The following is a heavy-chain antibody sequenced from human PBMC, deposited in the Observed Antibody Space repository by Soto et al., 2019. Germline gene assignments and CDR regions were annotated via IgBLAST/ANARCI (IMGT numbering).Heavy chain of an antibody. J-gene: IGHJ6*02. Sequence: GGSLRLSCAASGFTVSSNYMSWVRQAPGKGLECVSVIYTGGSTYYADSVKGRFTISRDNSKNMLYLQMNSLRAEDTAAYYCARDRMVRGVIIYYYGMDVWGQGTTVTVSS. CDR3: ARDRMVRGVIIYYYGMDV. CDR1: GFTVSSNY. CDR2: IYTGGST. V-gene: IGHV3-66*01. D-gene: IGHD3-10*01.